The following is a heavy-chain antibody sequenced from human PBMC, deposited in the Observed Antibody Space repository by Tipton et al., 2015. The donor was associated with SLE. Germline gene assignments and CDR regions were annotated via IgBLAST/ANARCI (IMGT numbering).Heavy chain of an antibody. D-gene: IGHD3-16*01. CDR2: IYYSGGT. Sequence: TLSLTCTVSGGSISSYYWSWIRQPPGKGLEWIGYIYYSGGTNYNPSLKSRVTISVDTSKNQFSLKLSSVTAADTAVYYCARLMINRGNWFDPWGQGTLVTVSS. CDR3: ARLMINRGNWFDP. CDR1: GGSISSYY. J-gene: IGHJ5*02. V-gene: IGHV4-59*08.